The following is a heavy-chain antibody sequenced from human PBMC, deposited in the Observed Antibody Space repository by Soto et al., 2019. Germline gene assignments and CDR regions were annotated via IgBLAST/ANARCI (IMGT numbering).Heavy chain of an antibody. J-gene: IGHJ6*02. D-gene: IGHD6-6*01. Sequence: PSETLSLTCTVSGGSISSYYWSWIRQPPGKGLEWIGYIYYSGSTNYNPSLKSRVTISVDTSKNQFSLKLSSVTAADTAVYYCAGSSSSGPYYYYYGMDVWGQGTTVTVSS. V-gene: IGHV4-59*01. CDR1: GGSISSYY. CDR2: IYYSGST. CDR3: AGSSSSGPYYYYYGMDV.